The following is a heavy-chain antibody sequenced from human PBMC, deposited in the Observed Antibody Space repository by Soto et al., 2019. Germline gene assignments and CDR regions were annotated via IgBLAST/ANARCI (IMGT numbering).Heavy chain of an antibody. CDR1: GFTFSSYG. D-gene: IGHD3-10*01. V-gene: IGHV3-33*01. J-gene: IGHJ6*03. Sequence: QVRLVESGGGVVQPGRSLRLSCAASGFTFSSYGMHWVRQAPGKGLEWVAVIWYDGSNKYYADSVKGRFTISRANSKNTLYLQMNSLRAEDTAVYYCARDRVLHRIYYYYYYMDVWGKGTTVTVSS. CDR2: IWYDGSNK. CDR3: ARDRVLHRIYYYYYYMDV.